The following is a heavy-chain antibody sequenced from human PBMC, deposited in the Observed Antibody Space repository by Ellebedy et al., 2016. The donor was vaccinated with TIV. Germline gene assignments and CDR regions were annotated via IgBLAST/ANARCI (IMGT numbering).Heavy chain of an antibody. CDR2: IYPGDSDT. Sequence: GESLKISCKGSGYSFTTYWIGWVRQMPGKGLEWMGIIYPGDSDTRYSPSFQGQVTISADKSISTAYLQLSSLEASDTAIYYCARRGGGNYYHWYFDLWGRGTLVTVSS. D-gene: IGHD1-26*01. CDR1: GYSFTTYW. J-gene: IGHJ2*01. CDR3: ARRGGGNYYHWYFDL. V-gene: IGHV5-51*01.